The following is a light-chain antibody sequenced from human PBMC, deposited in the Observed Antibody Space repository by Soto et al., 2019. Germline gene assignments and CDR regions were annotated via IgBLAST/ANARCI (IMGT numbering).Light chain of an antibody. CDR3: QQSYSYQYT. CDR2: ATS. V-gene: IGKV1-39*01. CDR1: QNVGAF. Sequence: DIQMTQSPSSLSASVGDRVTITCRAGQNVGAFVDWYQQKPGKAPRLLVFATSNLESGVPSRISGSGSGTEFTLTISSLQPDDFATYFCQQSYSYQYTFGQGTKVEIK. J-gene: IGKJ2*01.